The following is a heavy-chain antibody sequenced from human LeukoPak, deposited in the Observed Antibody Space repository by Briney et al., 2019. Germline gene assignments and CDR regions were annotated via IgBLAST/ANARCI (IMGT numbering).Heavy chain of an antibody. D-gene: IGHD3-22*01. Sequence: GGSLRLSCAASGFTFDDYAMHWVRQAPGKGLEWVSGISWNSGSIGYADSVKGRFTISRDNSKNTLYLQMNSLRAEDTAVYYCAKGAVYYYDSSGLYWGQGTLVTVSS. V-gene: IGHV3-9*01. CDR2: ISWNSGSI. CDR3: AKGAVYYYDSSGLY. CDR1: GFTFDDYA. J-gene: IGHJ4*02.